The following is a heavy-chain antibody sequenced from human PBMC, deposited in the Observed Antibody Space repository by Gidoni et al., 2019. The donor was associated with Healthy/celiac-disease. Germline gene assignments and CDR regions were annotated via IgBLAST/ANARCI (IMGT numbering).Heavy chain of an antibody. CDR1: GGSISSYY. V-gene: IGHV4-59*01. Sequence: QVQLQESGPGLVKPSETLSLTCTVSGGSISSYYGSWIRQPPGKGLEWIGYIYYSGSTNYNPSLKSRVTISVDTSKNQFSLKLSSVTAADTAVYYCARGPIEYYYYGMDVWGQGTTVTVSS. CDR3: ARGPIEYYYYGMDV. J-gene: IGHJ6*02. CDR2: IYYSGST.